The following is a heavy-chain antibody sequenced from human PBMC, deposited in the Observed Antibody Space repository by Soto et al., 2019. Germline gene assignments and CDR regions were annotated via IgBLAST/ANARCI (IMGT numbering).Heavy chain of an antibody. V-gene: IGHV4-61*08. CDR2: IYYSGST. CDR1: GGSISSGGYY. J-gene: IGHJ4*02. Sequence: TSETLSLTCTVSGGSISSGGYYWNWIRQHPGKGLEWIGYIYYSGSTNYNPSLKSRVTISVDTSKNQLSLKLSSVTPADTAVYYCARSTGWPGFDFWGQGALVTVSS. D-gene: IGHD6-19*01. CDR3: ARSTGWPGFDF.